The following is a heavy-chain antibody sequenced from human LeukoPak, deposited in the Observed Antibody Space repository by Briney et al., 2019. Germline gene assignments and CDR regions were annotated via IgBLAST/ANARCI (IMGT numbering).Heavy chain of an antibody. J-gene: IGHJ4*02. Sequence: GGSLRLSCAASGFTFDDCGMSWVRQAPGEGLEWVSGINWNGGSTGYADSVKGRFTISRDNAKNSLYLQMNSLRAEDTALYHCARGNYYDSSGYDYWGQGALVTVSS. CDR2: INWNGGST. V-gene: IGHV3-20*01. CDR1: GFTFDDCG. D-gene: IGHD3-22*01. CDR3: ARGNYYDSSGYDY.